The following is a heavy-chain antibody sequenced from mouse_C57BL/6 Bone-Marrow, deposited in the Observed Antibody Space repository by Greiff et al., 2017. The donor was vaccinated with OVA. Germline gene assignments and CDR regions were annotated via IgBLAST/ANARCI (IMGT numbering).Heavy chain of an antibody. CDR2: IYPRSGNT. Sequence: QVHVKQSGAELARPGASVKLSCKASGYTFTSYGISWVKQRTGQGLEWIGEIYPRSGNTYYNEKFKGKATLTADKSSSTAYMELRSLTSEDSAVYFCARTYYYAMDYWGQGTSVTVSS. CDR1: GYTFTSYG. V-gene: IGHV1-81*01. J-gene: IGHJ4*01. CDR3: ARTYYYAMDY.